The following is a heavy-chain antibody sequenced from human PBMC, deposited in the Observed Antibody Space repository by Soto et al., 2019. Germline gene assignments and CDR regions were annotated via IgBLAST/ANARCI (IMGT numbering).Heavy chain of an antibody. J-gene: IGHJ1*01. CDR3: ASGRRYCSGGSCGGFEYFQH. Sequence: GGSLRLSCAASGFTFSSYGMHWVRQAPGKGLEWVAVIWYDGSNKYYADSVKGRFTISRDNSKNTLYLQMNSLRAEDTAVNYCASGRRYCSGGSCGGFEYFQHWGQGTLVTVSS. CDR1: GFTFSSYG. V-gene: IGHV3-33*01. D-gene: IGHD2-15*01. CDR2: IWYDGSNK.